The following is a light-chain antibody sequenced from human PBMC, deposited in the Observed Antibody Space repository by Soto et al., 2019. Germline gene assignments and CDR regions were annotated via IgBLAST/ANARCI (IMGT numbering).Light chain of an antibody. CDR2: GAS. Sequence: EIVMTQSPTTLSVSPGERVTLSCWASQSVTSKFAWYQQKPGQAPRLLMYGASTRASGIPARFRGSGSGTEFTLTITSLQSEDFAVYYCQQYYNWPRAFGQGTKVEIK. V-gene: IGKV3-15*01. CDR3: QQYYNWPRA. J-gene: IGKJ1*01. CDR1: QSVTSK.